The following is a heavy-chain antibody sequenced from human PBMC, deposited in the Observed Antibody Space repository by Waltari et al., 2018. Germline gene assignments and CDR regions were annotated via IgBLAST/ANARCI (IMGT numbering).Heavy chain of an antibody. CDR1: GGTFSSYT. CDR3: ARDWTGYQLLLGYGMDV. D-gene: IGHD2-2*01. CDR2: IIPSLGIA. J-gene: IGHJ6*02. V-gene: IGHV1-69*08. Sequence: QVQLVQSGAEVKKPGSSVKVSCKASGGTFSSYTISWVRQAHGQGLEWMGRIIPSLGIANYAQKFQGRVTITADKSTSTAYMELSSLRSEDTAVYYCARDWTGYQLLLGYGMDVWGQGTTVTVSS.